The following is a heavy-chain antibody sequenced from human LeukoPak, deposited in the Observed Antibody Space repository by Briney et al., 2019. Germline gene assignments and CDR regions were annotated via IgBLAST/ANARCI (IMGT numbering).Heavy chain of an antibody. D-gene: IGHD3-22*01. V-gene: IGHV4-34*01. CDR1: GGSFSAYY. Sequence: PSETLSLTCAVYGGSFSAYYWSWIRQPPGKGLEWIGEINHSGSTNYNPSPKSRVAISVDTSRNQFSLRLSSVTAADTAVYYCARGQRITMTDWGQGTLVTVSS. J-gene: IGHJ4*02. CDR2: INHSGST. CDR3: ARGQRITMTD.